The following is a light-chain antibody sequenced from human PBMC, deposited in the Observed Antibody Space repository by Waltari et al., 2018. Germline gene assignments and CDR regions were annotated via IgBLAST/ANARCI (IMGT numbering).Light chain of an antibody. CDR2: DES. V-gene: IGKV1-33*01. CDR3: QQYDNLPLT. Sequence: DIQMTQSPSSLSASVGDRVTITCQASQDISNYLNWYQQKPGQAPKLLIYDESNLETGVPSRFSGSGSGTDFTFTISSLQPEDIATYYCQQYDNLPLTFGGGTKVEIK. J-gene: IGKJ4*01. CDR1: QDISNY.